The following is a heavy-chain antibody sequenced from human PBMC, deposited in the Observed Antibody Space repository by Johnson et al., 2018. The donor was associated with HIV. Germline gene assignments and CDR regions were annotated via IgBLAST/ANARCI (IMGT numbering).Heavy chain of an antibody. Sequence: VQLVESGGGLIQPGGSLRLSCAASGFTVSSNYMSWVRQAPGKGLEWVSVIYSGGSTYHADSVKGRFTISRDNSKNTLYLQMNSLRAEDTAVYYCAKDLGDAVGTTHDAFDIWGQGTMVTVSS. CDR3: AKDLGDAVGTTHDAFDI. V-gene: IGHV3-66*03. CDR1: GFTVSSNY. J-gene: IGHJ3*02. CDR2: IYSGGST. D-gene: IGHD1-26*01.